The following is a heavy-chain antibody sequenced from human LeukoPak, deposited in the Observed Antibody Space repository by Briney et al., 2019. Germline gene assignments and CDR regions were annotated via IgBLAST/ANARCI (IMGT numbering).Heavy chain of an antibody. CDR2: ISSSSSYI. J-gene: IGHJ4*02. Sequence: GGSLRLSCAASGFTFSSYSMNWVRQAPGKGLEWVSSISSSSSYIYYADSVKGRFTISRDNAKNSLYLQMNSLRAEDTAVYYCARILNGSRLFDYWGQGTLVTVSS. D-gene: IGHD6-13*01. CDR3: ARILNGSRLFDY. V-gene: IGHV3-21*01. CDR1: GFTFSSYS.